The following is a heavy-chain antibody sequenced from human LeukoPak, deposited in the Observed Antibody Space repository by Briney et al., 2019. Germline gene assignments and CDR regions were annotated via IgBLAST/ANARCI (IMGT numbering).Heavy chain of an antibody. CDR2: IASDGSST. CDR3: AGDQHSYGNFDY. CDR1: GFTFSSYW. V-gene: IGHV3-74*01. J-gene: IGHJ4*02. D-gene: IGHD5-18*01. Sequence: GGSLRLSCAASGFTFSSYWMNWVRQAPGKGLVWVSRIASDGSSTTYADSVKGRFSISRDNAKNTLYLQMNSLRVEDTAVYYCAGDQHSYGNFDYWGQGTLVTVSS.